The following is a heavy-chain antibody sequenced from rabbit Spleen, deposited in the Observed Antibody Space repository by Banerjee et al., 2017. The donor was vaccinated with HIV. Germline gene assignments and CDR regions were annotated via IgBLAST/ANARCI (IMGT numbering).Heavy chain of an antibody. V-gene: IGHV1S40*01. CDR2: IAGSSSAFT. CDR3: ARDTGTSFSSYGMDL. CDR1: GFSFSSSDY. J-gene: IGHJ6*01. Sequence: QSLEESGGDLVKPGASLTLTCTASGFSFSSSDYICWVRQAPGKGLEWISCIAGSSSAFTYSATWAKGRFTISKTSSTTVTLQLTSLTVADTATYFCARDTGTSFSSYGMDLWGPGHPRHRL. D-gene: IGHD7-1*01.